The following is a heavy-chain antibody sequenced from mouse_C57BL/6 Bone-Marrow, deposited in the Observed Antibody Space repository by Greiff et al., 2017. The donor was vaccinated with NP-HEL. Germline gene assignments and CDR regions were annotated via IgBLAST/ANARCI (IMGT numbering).Heavy chain of an antibody. Sequence: DVKLVESGGGLVQPGGSLSLSCAASGFTFTDYYMSWVRQPPGKALEWLGFIRNKANGYTTEYSASVKGRFTISRDNSQSILYLQMNALRAEDSATYYCARCTTVVEDYAMDYWGQGTSVTVSS. D-gene: IGHD1-1*01. CDR3: ARCTTVVEDYAMDY. CDR1: GFTFTDYY. CDR2: IRNKANGYTT. J-gene: IGHJ4*01. V-gene: IGHV7-3*01.